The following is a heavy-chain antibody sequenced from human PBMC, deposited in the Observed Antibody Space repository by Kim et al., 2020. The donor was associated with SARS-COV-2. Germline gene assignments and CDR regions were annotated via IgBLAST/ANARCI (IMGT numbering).Heavy chain of an antibody. CDR1: GFTFDDYA. Sequence: GGSLRLSCAASGFTFDDYAMHWVRQAPGKGLEWVSGISWNSGSIGYADSVKGRFTISRDNAKNSLYLQMNSLRAEDTALYYCAKERLAAARGDYYGMDVWGQGTTVTVSS. J-gene: IGHJ6*02. D-gene: IGHD6-13*01. CDR3: AKERLAAARGDYYGMDV. CDR2: ISWNSGSI. V-gene: IGHV3-9*01.